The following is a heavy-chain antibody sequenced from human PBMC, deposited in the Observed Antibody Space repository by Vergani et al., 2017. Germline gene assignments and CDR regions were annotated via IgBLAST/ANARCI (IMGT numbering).Heavy chain of an antibody. CDR1: GGTFSSYA. J-gene: IGHJ4*02. Sequence: QVQLVQSGAEVKKPGSSVKVSCKASGGTFSSYAISWVRQAPGQGLEWMGRIIPIFGTANYAQKFQGRVTITADESTSTAYMELSSLRSEDTAVYYCVWHPPTYYDSSGYYPGFDYWGQGTLVTVSS. CDR2: IIPIFGTA. D-gene: IGHD3-22*01. CDR3: VWHPPTYYDSSGYYPGFDY. V-gene: IGHV1-69*13.